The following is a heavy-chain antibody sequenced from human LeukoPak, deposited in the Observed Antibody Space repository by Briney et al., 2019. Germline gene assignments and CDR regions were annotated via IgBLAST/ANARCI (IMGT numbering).Heavy chain of an antibody. D-gene: IGHD4-17*01. Sequence: PSETLSLTCTVSGGSISSGGYYWSWIRQHPGKGLEYIGYIYYSGSTYYNPSLKSRVTISADTSKNQFSLKLSSVTAADPAVYYCVSSTVTGAHWGQGTLVTVSS. CDR2: IYYSGST. CDR3: VSSTVTGAH. J-gene: IGHJ4*02. CDR1: GGSISSGGYY. V-gene: IGHV4-31*03.